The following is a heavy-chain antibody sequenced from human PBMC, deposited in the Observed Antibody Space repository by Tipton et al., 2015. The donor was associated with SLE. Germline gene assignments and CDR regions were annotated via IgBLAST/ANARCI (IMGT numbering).Heavy chain of an antibody. CDR2: IYTDGTT. V-gene: IGHV4-4*07. CDR3: ARVAMVEVGAFDI. CDR1: GGSLSRYY. Sequence: TLSLTCTVSGGSLSRYYWSWIRQPAGKGLEWIGRIYTDGTTNYNPSLKSRVTMSVDTSKNQFSLRLTSVTAADTAVYYCARVAMVEVGAFDIWGQGTTVAVSS. J-gene: IGHJ3*02. D-gene: IGHD3-10*01.